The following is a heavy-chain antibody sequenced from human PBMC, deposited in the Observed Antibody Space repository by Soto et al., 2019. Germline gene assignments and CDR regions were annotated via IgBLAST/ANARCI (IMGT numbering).Heavy chain of an antibody. V-gene: IGHV4-39*07. CDR1: GGSISSSSHH. Sequence: SDTLSLTCTVSGGSISSSSHHWGWIRQPPGKGLESIGTLDYSGSTYYNPSLKSRVTMSVDTSKNQFSLKLSSVTAADTAVYYCARGVRVVLMVYAIHYFYGTAAWG. J-gene: IGHJ5*01. CDR3: ARGVRVVLMVYAIHYFYGTAA. CDR2: LDYSGST. D-gene: IGHD2-8*01.